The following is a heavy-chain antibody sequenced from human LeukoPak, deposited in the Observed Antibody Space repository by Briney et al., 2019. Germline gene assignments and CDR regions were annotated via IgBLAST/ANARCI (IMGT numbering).Heavy chain of an antibody. J-gene: IGHJ4*02. V-gene: IGHV3-74*01. CDR1: GFTFSTYW. CDR2: INGDGSST. Sequence: GGSLRLSCAASGFTFSTYWMHWVRQAPGKGLVWVSRINGDGSSTSYGDSVKGRFTISGDNAKNTLYLQMNGLRVEDTAVYYCARALGDIRGQGTLVTVSS. CDR3: ARALGDI.